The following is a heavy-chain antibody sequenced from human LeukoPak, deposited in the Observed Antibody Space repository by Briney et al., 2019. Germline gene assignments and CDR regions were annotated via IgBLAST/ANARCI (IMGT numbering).Heavy chain of an antibody. CDR3: VAGRWLQQLY. J-gene: IGHJ4*02. V-gene: IGHV4-59*03. Sequence: PSETLSLTCTVPGGSISSYYWTWIRQAPGKGLEWIGSVYNNGNTNYNPSLKSRFTVSVDTSKNQFSLRLGSVAAADTAVYYCVAGRWLQQLYWGQGALVIVSS. CDR1: GGSISSYY. D-gene: IGHD5-24*01. CDR2: VYNNGNT.